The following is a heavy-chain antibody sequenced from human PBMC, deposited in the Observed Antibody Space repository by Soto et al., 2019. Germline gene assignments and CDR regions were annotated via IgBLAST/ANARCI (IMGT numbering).Heavy chain of an antibody. CDR3: ARHGFYGHYSPNYFDP. V-gene: IGHV5-51*01. CDR1: GYSFSNYW. Sequence: PGESLKISCQGSGYSFSNYWIAWVRQMPGTGLEYMGIIYPSDSQTRYSPSFQGQVTISADKSISTTYLQWSSLKASDTAIYYCARHGFYGHYSPNYFDPRGQRTLVTVSS. J-gene: IGHJ5*02. CDR2: IYPSDSQT. D-gene: IGHD4-17*01.